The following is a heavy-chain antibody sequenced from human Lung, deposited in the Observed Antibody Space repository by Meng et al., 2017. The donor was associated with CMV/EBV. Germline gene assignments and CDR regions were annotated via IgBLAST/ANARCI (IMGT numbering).Heavy chain of an antibody. CDR3: ARGQWHSLDY. D-gene: IGHD6-19*01. Sequence: VCRGGAGGGWVQPGMSCRLSCAASGFTFSSSAMQWVRQAPGKGLEWVAVRSYDGSNKYYADSVKGRFTISRDNSKNTLYLQMNSLRAEDTAVYYCARGQWHSLDYWGQGTLVTVSS. V-gene: IGHV3-30-3*01. J-gene: IGHJ4*02. CDR1: GFTFSSSA. CDR2: RSYDGSNK.